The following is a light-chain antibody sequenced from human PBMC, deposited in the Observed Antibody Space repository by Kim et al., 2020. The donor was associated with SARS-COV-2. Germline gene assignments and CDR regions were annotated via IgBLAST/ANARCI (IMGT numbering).Light chain of an antibody. V-gene: IGKV4-1*01. CDR3: QQFVTTPLT. Sequence: ATINCKSSQSVLSDSNNKNYLSWYQQKPGQPPKLLIYWASTRESGVPDRFSGSGSGTDFTLTISSLQAEDVAVYYCQQFVTTPLTFGGGTKVDIK. J-gene: IGKJ4*01. CDR2: WAS. CDR1: QSVLSDSNNKNY.